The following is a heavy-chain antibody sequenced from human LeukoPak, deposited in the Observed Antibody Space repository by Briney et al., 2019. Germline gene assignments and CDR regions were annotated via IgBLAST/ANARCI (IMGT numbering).Heavy chain of an antibody. CDR3: ARGWSYYYDSSGYFAFDY. CDR1: GYTFTSYA. Sequence: ASVKVSCKASGYTFTSYAMRWVRQAPGQRLEWMGWINAGNGNTKYSQKFQGRVTITRDTSASTAYMELSSLRSEDTAVYYCARGWSYYYDSSGYFAFDYWGQGTLVTVSS. D-gene: IGHD3-22*01. V-gene: IGHV1-3*01. J-gene: IGHJ4*02. CDR2: INAGNGNT.